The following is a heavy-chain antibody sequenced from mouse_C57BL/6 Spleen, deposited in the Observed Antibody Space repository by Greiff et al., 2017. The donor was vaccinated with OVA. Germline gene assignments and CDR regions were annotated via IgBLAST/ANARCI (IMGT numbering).Heavy chain of an antibody. CDR3: TRDPYDYDGAMDY. J-gene: IGHJ4*01. CDR1: GFTFSSYA. CDR2: ISSGGDYI. V-gene: IGHV5-9-1*02. Sequence: EVKLMESGAGLVKPGGSLKLSCAASGFTFSSYAMSWVRQTPEKRLEWVAYISSGGDYIYYADTVKGRFTISRDNARNTLYLQMSSLKSEDTAMYYCTRDPYDYDGAMDYWGQGTSVTVSS. D-gene: IGHD2-4*01.